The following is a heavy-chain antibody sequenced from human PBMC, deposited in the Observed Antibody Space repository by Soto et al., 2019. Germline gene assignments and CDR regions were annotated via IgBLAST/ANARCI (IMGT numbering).Heavy chain of an antibody. V-gene: IGHV4-59*01. J-gene: IGHJ6*02. CDR1: GGSISSYY. D-gene: IGHD1-1*01. CDR2: ISYTGNT. CDR3: ARDRTTRGSSQYYYYGMDV. Sequence: PSETLSLTCTVSGGSISSYYWSWIRQPPGKGLEWIGYISYTGNTNYNPSLKSRVTISVDTSKNQFSLKLNSVTAADTAVYYCARDRTTRGSSQYYYYGMDVWGQGTTVTVSS.